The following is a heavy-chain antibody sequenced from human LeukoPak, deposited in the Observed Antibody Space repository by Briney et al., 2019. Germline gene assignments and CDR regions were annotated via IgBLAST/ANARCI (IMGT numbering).Heavy chain of an antibody. Sequence: PSETLSLTCAVYGGSFSGYYWSWIRQPPGKGLEWIGRIYTSGSTNYNPSLKSRVTMSVDTSKNQFSLKLSSVTAADTAVYYCARLDDSSGYYYVRAPDAFDIWGQGTMVTVSS. CDR3: ARLDDSSGYYYVRAPDAFDI. D-gene: IGHD3-22*01. J-gene: IGHJ3*02. CDR2: IYTSGST. V-gene: IGHV4-59*10. CDR1: GGSFSGYY.